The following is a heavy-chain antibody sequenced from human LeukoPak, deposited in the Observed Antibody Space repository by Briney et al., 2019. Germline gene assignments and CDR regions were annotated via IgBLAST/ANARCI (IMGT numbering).Heavy chain of an antibody. Sequence: SETLSLTCTVSGVSISSYYWSWIRQPPGKGLELIGYIYYSGSTNYNPSLKSRVTISIDTSKNQLSLKLSSVTAADTAVYYCARFSVAAAGTGWFDPWGQGTLVTVSA. D-gene: IGHD6-13*01. CDR2: IYYSGST. CDR3: ARFSVAAAGTGWFDP. J-gene: IGHJ5*02. V-gene: IGHV4-59*01. CDR1: GVSISSYY.